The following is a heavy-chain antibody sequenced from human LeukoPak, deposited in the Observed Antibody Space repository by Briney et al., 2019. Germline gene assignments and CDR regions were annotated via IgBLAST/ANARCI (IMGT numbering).Heavy chain of an antibody. CDR1: GYRFTSYW. D-gene: IGHD2-21*02. V-gene: IGHV5-51*01. CDR2: IYPGDSDT. CDR3: ARRGTSLAYCGGDCSDFDY. J-gene: IGHJ4*02. Sequence: GESLKISFKGSGYRFTSYWIGWVRPMPGKGLEWMGIIYPGDSDTRYSPSFQGQVTISADKSISTAYLQWSSLKAADTAMYYCARRGTSLAYCGGDCSDFDYWGQGTLVTVSS.